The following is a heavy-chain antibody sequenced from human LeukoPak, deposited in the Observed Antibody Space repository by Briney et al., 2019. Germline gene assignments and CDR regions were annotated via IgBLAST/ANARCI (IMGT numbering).Heavy chain of an antibody. CDR1: GYKFSDYW. J-gene: IGHJ3*02. D-gene: IGHD2-21*02. CDR3: ARPLAYCGGDCWDAFDI. V-gene: IGHV5-51*01. Sequence: PGESLKISCKTSGYKFSDYWIGWVRQMPGKGLEWMGIIYPGDSDLRYSPSFQGQVTISADKSISTAYLQWSSLKASDTAMYYCARPLAYCGGDCWDAFDIWGQGTMVTVSS. CDR2: IYPGDSDL.